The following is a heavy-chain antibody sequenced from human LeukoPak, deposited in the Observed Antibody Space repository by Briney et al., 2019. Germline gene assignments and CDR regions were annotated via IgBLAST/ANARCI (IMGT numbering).Heavy chain of an antibody. J-gene: IGHJ5*02. V-gene: IGHV1-69*04. Sequence: SVKVSCKASGGTFSSYAISWVRQAPGQGLEWMGRTIPILGIANYAQKFQGRVTITADKSTSTAYMELSSLRSEDTAVYYCARDRSIVVVPAADFNWFDPWGQGTLVTVSS. D-gene: IGHD2-2*01. CDR1: GGTFSSYA. CDR3: ARDRSIVVVPAADFNWFDP. CDR2: TIPILGIA.